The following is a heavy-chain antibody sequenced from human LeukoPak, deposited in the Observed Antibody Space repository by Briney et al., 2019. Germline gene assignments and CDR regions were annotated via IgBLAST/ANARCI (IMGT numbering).Heavy chain of an antibody. D-gene: IGHD1-26*01. CDR2: IYYSGST. CDR3: ARQGVVGATIGFRPHFDY. CDR1: GDSTSSDRYY. J-gene: IGHJ4*02. Sequence: SETLSLTCTISGDSTSSDRYYGGWVRQPPGKGLEWIGNIYYSGSTNYNPSLKSRVTISVDTSKNQFSLKLSSVTAADTAVYYCARQGVVGATIGFRPHFDYWGQGTLVTVSS. V-gene: IGHV4-61*01.